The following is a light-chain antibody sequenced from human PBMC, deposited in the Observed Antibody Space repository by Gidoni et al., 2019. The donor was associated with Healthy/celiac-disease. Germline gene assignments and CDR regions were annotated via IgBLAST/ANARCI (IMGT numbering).Light chain of an antibody. J-gene: IGKJ4*01. CDR2: AAS. CDR1: QSISSY. Sequence: MTQSPSSLSASVGDRVTITCRASQSISSYLNWYQQKPGKAPKRLIYAASSLQSGVPSRFSGSGSGTDFTLTISSLQPEDFATYYCQQSYSTPFTFGGGTKVEIK. V-gene: IGKV1-39*01. CDR3: QQSYSTPFT.